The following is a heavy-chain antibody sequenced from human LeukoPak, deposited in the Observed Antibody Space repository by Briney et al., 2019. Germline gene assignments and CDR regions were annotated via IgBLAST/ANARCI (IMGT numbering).Heavy chain of an antibody. CDR3: ARDSPRSTYNWFDP. Sequence: PGGSLRLSCAASGFTFSSYSMNWVRQAPGKGLEWVSSISSSSSYIYYADSVKGRFTISRDNAKNSLYLQMNSLRAEDTAVYYWARDSPRSTYNWFDPWGQGTLVTVSS. CDR2: ISSSSSYI. V-gene: IGHV3-21*01. CDR1: GFTFSSYS. J-gene: IGHJ5*02.